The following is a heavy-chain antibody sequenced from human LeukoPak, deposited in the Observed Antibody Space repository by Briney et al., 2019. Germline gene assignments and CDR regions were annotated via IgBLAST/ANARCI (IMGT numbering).Heavy chain of an antibody. J-gene: IGHJ4*02. CDR1: GFTFSNSW. V-gene: IGHV3-7*01. CDR3: VRALGSSSADF. D-gene: IGHD6-6*01. CDR2: INQDGSEK. Sequence: GGSLRLSCAASGFTFSNSWMSWVRQAPGKGLEWVANINQDGSEKYYVDSVEGRFTISRDNAKNSFSLQMDSLRGEDTAVYFCVRALGSSSADFWGQGTLVTVSS.